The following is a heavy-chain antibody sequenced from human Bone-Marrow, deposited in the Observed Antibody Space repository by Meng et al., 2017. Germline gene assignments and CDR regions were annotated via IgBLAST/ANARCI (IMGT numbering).Heavy chain of an antibody. V-gene: IGHV3-30*01. CDR2: ISYDGSNR. CDR3: AGDESLSFGELNYFDY. D-gene: IGHD3-10*01. CDR1: GFTFSNYA. Sequence: GESLKISCAASGFTFSNYAIHWVHQAPDKGLEWVSVISYDGSNRYYADSVKGRSTISRDNSKSTLYLQMNSLRHEDTAVYYCAGDESLSFGELNYFDYWGQGTPVTVSS. J-gene: IGHJ4*02.